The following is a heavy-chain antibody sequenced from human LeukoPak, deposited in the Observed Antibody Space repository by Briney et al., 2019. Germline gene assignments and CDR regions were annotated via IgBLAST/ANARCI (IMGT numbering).Heavy chain of an antibody. J-gene: IGHJ4*02. CDR3: ARDWTAAYKGDY. CDR2: ISTSGGT. V-gene: IGHV4-4*07. D-gene: IGHD6-13*01. CDR1: GGSIGTYY. Sequence: PSETLSLTCTVSGGSIGTYYWSWIRQTAGKGLEWIGRISTSGGTEYNPSLNSRVTMSVDASKNQFSLKLSSVTAADTAIYYCARDWTAAYKGDYWGQGTPVTVSS.